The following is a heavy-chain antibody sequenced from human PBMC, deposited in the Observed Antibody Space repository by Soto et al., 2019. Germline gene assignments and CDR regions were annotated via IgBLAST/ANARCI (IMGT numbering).Heavy chain of an antibody. D-gene: IGHD1-26*01. CDR1: GGSISSGGYY. V-gene: IGHV4-31*03. CDR2: IYYSGST. CDR3: AGEGAAQRYNWFDP. Sequence: SETLSLTCTVSGGSISSGGYYWSWIRQHPGKGLEWIGYIYYSGSTYYNPSLKSRVTISVDTSKNQFSLKLSSVTAADTAVYYCAGEGAAQRYNWFDPWGQGTLVTVSS. J-gene: IGHJ5*02.